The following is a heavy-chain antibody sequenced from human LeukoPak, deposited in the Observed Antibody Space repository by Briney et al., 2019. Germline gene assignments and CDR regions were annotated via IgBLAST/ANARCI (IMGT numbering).Heavy chain of an antibody. D-gene: IGHD6-6*01. CDR3: ARDGDRDSSSYWFDP. CDR1: GYTFTGYY. Sequence: ASVKVSCKASGYTFTGYYMHWVRQAPGQGLEWMGWINPNSGGTNYAQKFQGRVTMTRDTSISTAYMELSRLRSDDTAVYYCARDGDRDSSSYWFDPWGQGTLVTVSS. CDR2: INPNSGGT. V-gene: IGHV1-2*02. J-gene: IGHJ5*02.